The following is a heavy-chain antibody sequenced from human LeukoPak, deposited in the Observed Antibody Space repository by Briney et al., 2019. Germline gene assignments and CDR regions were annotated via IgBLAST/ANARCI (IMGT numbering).Heavy chain of an antibody. CDR1: GGSINNYY. D-gene: IGHD4-17*01. CDR2: IYTGGTA. J-gene: IGHJ4*02. Sequence: SETLSLTCTVSGGSINNYYWSWIRQPAGKGLEWIGRIYTGGTASYNPSLKSRVTMSVDMSKNQLSLKLTSVTAADTAVYYCARGVNTVTTSNWGQGTLVTVSS. CDR3: ARGVNTVTTSN. V-gene: IGHV4-4*07.